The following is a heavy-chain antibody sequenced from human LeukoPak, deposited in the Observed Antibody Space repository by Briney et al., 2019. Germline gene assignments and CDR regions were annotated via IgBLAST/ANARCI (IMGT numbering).Heavy chain of an antibody. V-gene: IGHV1-8*03. Sequence: GASVKVSCKASGYTFTSYHINWVRQATGQGLEWVGWMNPNNGDRGYAQKFQGRVTITRDTSISTAYMELRSLRSEDTAVYFCARTTSFTASGYDYWGQGTLVTVSS. D-gene: IGHD6-25*01. CDR3: ARTTSFTASGYDY. CDR2: MNPNNGDR. CDR1: GYTFTSYH. J-gene: IGHJ4*02.